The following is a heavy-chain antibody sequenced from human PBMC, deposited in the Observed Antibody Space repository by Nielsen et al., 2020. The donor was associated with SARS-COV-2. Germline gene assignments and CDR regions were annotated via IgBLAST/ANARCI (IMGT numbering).Heavy chain of an antibody. Sequence: GESLKISCKGSGYTFKNYWIVWVRQMPGKGLEWMGIIYPGDSETKYSPSFQGQVTMSVDKSLRTAYLQRRTLKASDTAMYYCARRHMIPFGAGTYHFDFWGQGTLVTVSS. D-gene: IGHD3-16*01. V-gene: IGHV5-51*01. J-gene: IGHJ4*02. CDR2: IYPGDSET. CDR3: ARRHMIPFGAGTYHFDF. CDR1: GYTFKNYW.